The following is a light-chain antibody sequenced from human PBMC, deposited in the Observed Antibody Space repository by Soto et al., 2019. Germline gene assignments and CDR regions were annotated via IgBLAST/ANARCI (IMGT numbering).Light chain of an antibody. CDR3: LQDYDYPRT. V-gene: IGKV1-6*01. CDR2: AAS. Sequence: AIQMTQSPSSLSASVGDRVTITCRASQGIRDELGWYQQKAGKAPNLLISAASRLQSGVPSRFSGRGSGTDFTLTIRSLQPEDFATYYCLQDYDYPRTVGQGTKVDSK. CDR1: QGIRDE. J-gene: IGKJ1*01.